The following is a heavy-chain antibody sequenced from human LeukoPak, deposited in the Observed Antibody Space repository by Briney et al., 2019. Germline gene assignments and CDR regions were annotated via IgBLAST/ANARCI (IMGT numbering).Heavy chain of an antibody. Sequence: GRSLRLSCAASGFTFSSYGMHWVRQAPGKGLEWVAVISYDGSNKYYADSVKGRFTISRDNSKNTLYLQMNSLRAEDTAVYYCAKDTRWYFDLWGRGTLVTVSS. CDR2: ISYDGSNK. CDR1: GFTFSSYG. CDR3: AKDTRWYFDL. V-gene: IGHV3-30*18. J-gene: IGHJ2*01.